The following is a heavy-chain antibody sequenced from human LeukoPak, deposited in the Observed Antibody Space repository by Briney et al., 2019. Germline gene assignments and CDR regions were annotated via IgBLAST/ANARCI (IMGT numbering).Heavy chain of an antibody. CDR3: ARGACSSTSCHPFDY. CDR1: GGSISSGGYY. D-gene: IGHD2-2*01. CDR2: IYHSGST. Sequence: ASQTVSLTCTVSGGSISSGGYYWSWIRQPPGKGLEWIGYIYHSGSTYYNPSLKSRVTISVDRSKNQFSLKLSSVTAADTAVYYCARGACSSTSCHPFDYWGQGTLVTVSS. V-gene: IGHV4-30-2*01. J-gene: IGHJ4*02.